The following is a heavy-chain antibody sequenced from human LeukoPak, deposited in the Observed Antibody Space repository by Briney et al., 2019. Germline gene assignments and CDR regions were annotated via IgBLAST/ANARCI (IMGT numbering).Heavy chain of an antibody. CDR3: AKLPATTSPFDY. Sequence: GGSLRLSCAASGFRFSDYDLHWVRQAPGKGLEWVAFIQYDGRNKYYADSVKGRFTISRDTSKNTLYLQMNSLRGEDTAVYYCAKLPATTSPFDYWGQGTLVTVSS. D-gene: IGHD2-2*01. CDR1: GFRFSDYD. J-gene: IGHJ4*02. V-gene: IGHV3-30*02. CDR2: IQYDGRNK.